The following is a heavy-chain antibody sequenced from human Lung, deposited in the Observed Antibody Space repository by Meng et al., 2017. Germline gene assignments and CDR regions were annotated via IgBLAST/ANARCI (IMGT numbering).Heavy chain of an antibody. V-gene: IGHV1-18*01. CDR2: LGAHDGDT. J-gene: IGHJ4*02. Sequence: QVQPVQSGPEVKKPGASVKVSCKASDYTFTGYGVSWVRQAPGQGLEWMAWLGAHDGDTSHAPKFQGRVTVSADRPTATAYMELRSLRSDDTAVYYCARDIGQWLVQRDLDYWGQGTLVTVSS. CDR1: DYTFTGYG. D-gene: IGHD6-19*01. CDR3: ARDIGQWLVQRDLDY.